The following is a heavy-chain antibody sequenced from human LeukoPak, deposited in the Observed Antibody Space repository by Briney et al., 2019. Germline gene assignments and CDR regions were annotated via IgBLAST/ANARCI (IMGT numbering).Heavy chain of an antibody. Sequence: GGSLRLSCAASGFTFSSYAMSWVRQAPGKGLEWVSAISGSGGSTYYADSVKGRFTISRDNSKNTLYLQMHSLRVEDTAVYYCAKDPYYDYVWGSYRTDYWGQGTLVTVSS. J-gene: IGHJ4*02. CDR1: GFTFSSYA. V-gene: IGHV3-23*01. CDR3: AKDPYYDYVWGSYRTDY. D-gene: IGHD3-16*02. CDR2: ISGSGGST.